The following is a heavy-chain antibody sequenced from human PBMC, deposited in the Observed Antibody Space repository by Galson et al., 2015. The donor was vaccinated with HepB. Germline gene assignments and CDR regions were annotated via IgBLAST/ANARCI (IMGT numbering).Heavy chain of an antibody. V-gene: IGHV1-69*13. CDR1: GGTFSSYA. D-gene: IGHD6-19*01. J-gene: IGHJ4*02. CDR3: ARGKQRPSCSPLYSSGCPIGGYFDY. Sequence: SVKVSCKASGGTFSSYAISWVRQAPGQGLEWMGGIIPIFGTANYAQKFQGRVTITADESTSTAYMELSSLRSEDTAVYYCARGKQRPSCSPLYSSGCPIGGYFDYWGQGTLVTVSS. CDR2: IIPIFGTA.